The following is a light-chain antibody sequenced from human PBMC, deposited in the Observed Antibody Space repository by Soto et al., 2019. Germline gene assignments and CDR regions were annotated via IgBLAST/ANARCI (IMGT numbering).Light chain of an antibody. V-gene: IGLV1-40*01. J-gene: IGLJ1*01. CDR1: SSNIGAGYE. CDR3: QSYDRGLTAYV. CDR2: GND. Sequence: QSVLTQPPSVSLAPGQRVTISGSGTSSNIGAGYEVHWYHQLPGTAPKFLVSGNDNRPSGVPDRLSASKSGTSGSLAITGLQAEDEGHYYCQSYDRGLTAYVFGTGTKVTVL.